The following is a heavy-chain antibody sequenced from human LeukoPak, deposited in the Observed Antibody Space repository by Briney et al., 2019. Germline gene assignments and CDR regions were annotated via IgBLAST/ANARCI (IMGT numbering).Heavy chain of an antibody. J-gene: IGHJ4*02. CDR1: GFIFTNHA. V-gene: IGHV3-23*01. CDR2: ISGGDRTT. D-gene: IGHD3-22*01. Sequence: GGPLRLSCVASGFIFTNHAISWLRQAPGKGLQWVSVISGGDRTTEYADSVKGRFTVSRDISKNTVFLQMNSLRVEDTAIYYCAKNVLVKRYSDYWGQGVVVTVSS. CDR3: AKNVLVKRYSDY.